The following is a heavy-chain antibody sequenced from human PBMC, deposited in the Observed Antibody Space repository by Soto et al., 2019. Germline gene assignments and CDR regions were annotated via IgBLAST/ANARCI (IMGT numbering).Heavy chain of an antibody. CDR3: ARSLSCTGLDI. CDR1: GDSIGSFY. V-gene: IGHV4-4*07. CDR2: VYCTGGT. J-gene: IGHJ6*02. D-gene: IGHD2-2*01. Sequence: SETLSLTCNVSGDSIGSFYWSWIRQSAEKGLEWIGRVYCTGGTAYNHSLKGRVTISLDRSNNHFSLQMNSVTAAAPAVYFCARSLSCTGLDIWGRGTRVTVSS.